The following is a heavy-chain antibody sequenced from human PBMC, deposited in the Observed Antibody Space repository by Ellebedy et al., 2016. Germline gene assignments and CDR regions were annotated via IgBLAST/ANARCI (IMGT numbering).Heavy chain of an antibody. CDR3: AKDIYRDPRSSLDY. CDR2: ISWNSGSI. D-gene: IGHD3-16*02. CDR1: GFTFADYA. V-gene: IGHV3-9*01. Sequence: GGSLRLSCAASGFTFADYAMHWVRQAPGKGLEWVSGISWNSGSIGYADSVKGRFTISRDNAKNSLYLQMNSLRAEDTALYYCAKDIYRDPRSSLDYWGQGTLVTVSS. J-gene: IGHJ4*02.